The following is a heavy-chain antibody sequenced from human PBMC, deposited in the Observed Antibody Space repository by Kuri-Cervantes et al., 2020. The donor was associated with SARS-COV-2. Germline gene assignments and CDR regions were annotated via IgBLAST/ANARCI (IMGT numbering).Heavy chain of an antibody. J-gene: IGHJ2*01. CDR1: GFSFSSYG. V-gene: IGHV3-73*01. D-gene: IGHD2-2*01. CDR2: IRSKANSYAT. Sequence: GGSLRLSCVASGFSFSSYGMHWVRQASGKGLEWVGRIRSKANSYATAYAASVKGRFTISRDNAKNSLYLQMNSLRAEDTAVYYCARRFHQYQLPHWYFDLWGRGTLVTVSS. CDR3: ARRFHQYQLPHWYFDL.